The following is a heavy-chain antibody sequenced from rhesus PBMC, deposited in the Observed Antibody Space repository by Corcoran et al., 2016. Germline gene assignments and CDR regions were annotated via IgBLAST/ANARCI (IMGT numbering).Heavy chain of an antibody. Sequence: EVRLVESGGGLVQPGGSLRLSCAASGFTFSDYYMSWVRQAPGKGPEWVGFFKKKAKGGTAEYAASMKGRFTISRDDSKSIASLQMNSLKTEDTAVYYCAREQAADLFDYWGQGVLVTVSS. CDR2: FKKKAKGGTA. D-gene: IGHD6-13*01. CDR3: AREQAADLFDY. J-gene: IGHJ4*01. CDR1: GFTFSDYY. V-gene: IGHV3-116*02.